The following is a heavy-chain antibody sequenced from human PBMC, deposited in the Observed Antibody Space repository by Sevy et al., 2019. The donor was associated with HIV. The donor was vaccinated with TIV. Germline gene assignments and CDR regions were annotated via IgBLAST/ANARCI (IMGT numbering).Heavy chain of an antibody. D-gene: IGHD1-1*01. V-gene: IGHV3-23*01. CDR3: AKTLTQSPHSSLQTTVGSYYFDY. CDR1: GFTFSSYA. Sequence: GGSLRLSCAASGFTFSSYAMSWVRQAPRKGLEWVSAISGSGGSTYYADSVKGRFTISRDNSKNTLYLQMNSLRAEDTAVYYCAKTLTQSPHSSLQTTVGSYYFDYWGQGTLVTVSS. CDR2: ISGSGGST. J-gene: IGHJ4*02.